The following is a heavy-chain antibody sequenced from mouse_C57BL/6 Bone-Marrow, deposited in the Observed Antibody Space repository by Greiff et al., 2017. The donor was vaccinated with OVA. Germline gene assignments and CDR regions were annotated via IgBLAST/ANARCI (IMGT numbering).Heavy chain of an antibody. D-gene: IGHD2-3*01. Sequence: VQLQQSGAELVRPGASVKLSCTASGFNIKDDYMHWVKQRPEQGLEWIGWIDPENGDTEYASKFQGKATITADTSSNTAYLQLSSLTSEDTAVYYCTTAYDGYHWYFDVWGTGTTVTVSS. CDR2: IDPENGDT. CDR1: GFNIKDDY. V-gene: IGHV14-4*01. CDR3: TTAYDGYHWYFDV. J-gene: IGHJ1*03.